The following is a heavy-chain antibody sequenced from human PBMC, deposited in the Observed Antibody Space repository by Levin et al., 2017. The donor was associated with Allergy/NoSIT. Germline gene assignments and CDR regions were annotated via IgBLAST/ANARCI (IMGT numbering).Heavy chain of an antibody. Sequence: GESLKISCAASGFTLRTYWMTWVRQAPGKGLEWVANIKQDGSEKNYVDSVKGRFTISRDNAENSVYLQMNSLRREDSAVYYCARDVGPSGYDAFDIWGQGTKVTVSS. J-gene: IGHJ3*02. D-gene: IGHD5-12*01. CDR3: ARDVGPSGYDAFDI. V-gene: IGHV3-7*04. CDR2: IKQDGSEK. CDR1: GFTLRTYW.